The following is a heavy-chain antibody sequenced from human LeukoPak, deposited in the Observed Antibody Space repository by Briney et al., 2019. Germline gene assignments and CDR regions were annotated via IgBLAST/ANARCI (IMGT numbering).Heavy chain of an antibody. Sequence: SGGSLRLSCAASGFTVSSNYMSWVRQAPGKGLEWVSVIYGGGSTYYADSVKGRFTISRDNSKNTLYLQMNSLRAEDTAVYYCARGQIAAPPDYWGQGTLVTVSS. CDR1: GFTVSSNY. CDR3: ARGQIAAPPDY. V-gene: IGHV3-53*01. J-gene: IGHJ4*02. D-gene: IGHD6-6*01. CDR2: IYGGGST.